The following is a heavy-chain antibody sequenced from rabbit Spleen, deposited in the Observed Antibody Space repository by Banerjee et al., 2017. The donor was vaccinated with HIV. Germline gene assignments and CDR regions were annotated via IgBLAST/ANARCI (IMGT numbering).Heavy chain of an antibody. J-gene: IGHJ4*01. CDR3: ARDLDGVIGWNFGW. D-gene: IGHD1-1*01. CDR2: IYTGSTDTT. Sequence: QSLEESGGDLVKPGASLTLTCTASGFSFSSRYCVCWVRQAPGKGLEWIACIYTGSTDTTYYANWAKGRFTISKTSSTTVTLQMPSLTVADTATYFCARDLDGVIGWNFGWWGQGTLVTVS. CDR1: GFSFSSRYC. V-gene: IGHV1S40*01.